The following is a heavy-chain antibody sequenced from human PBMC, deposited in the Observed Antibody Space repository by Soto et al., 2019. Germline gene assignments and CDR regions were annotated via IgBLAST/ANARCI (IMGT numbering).Heavy chain of an antibody. CDR1: GYTFTGYY. CDR3: ARDRVPAAIRSPNGMDG. D-gene: IGHD2-2*01. J-gene: IGHJ6*02. CDR2: INPNSGGT. V-gene: IGHV1-2*04. Sequence: ASVKVSCKASGYTFTGYYMHWVRQAPGQGLEWMGWINPNSGGTNYAQKFQGWVTMTRDTSISTAYMELSRLRSDDTAVYYCARDRVPAAIRSPNGMDGWGQGTTVTVAS.